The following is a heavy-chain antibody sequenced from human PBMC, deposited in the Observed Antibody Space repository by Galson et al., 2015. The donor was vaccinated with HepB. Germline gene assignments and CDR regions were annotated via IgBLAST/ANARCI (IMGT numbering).Heavy chain of an antibody. CDR2: INHSGST. D-gene: IGHD3-22*01. CDR3: ARGQPRRHYYDSSGYYHYFDY. Sequence: LSLTCAVYGGSFSGYYWSWIRQPPGKGLEWIGEINHSGSTNYNPSLKSRVTISVDTSKNQFSLKLSSVTAADTAVYYCARGQPRRHYYDSSGYYHYFDYWGQGTLVTVSS. J-gene: IGHJ4*02. CDR1: GGSFSGYY. V-gene: IGHV4-34*01.